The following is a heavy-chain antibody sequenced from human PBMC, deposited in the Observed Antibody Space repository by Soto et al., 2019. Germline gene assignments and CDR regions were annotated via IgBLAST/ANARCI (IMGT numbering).Heavy chain of an antibody. D-gene: IGHD3-22*01. CDR1: GFTFSDYY. CDR3: ARSLSSSLRGYVVVTDPYYFDY. Sequence: GGSLRLSCAASGFTFSDYYMIWIRQAPGKGLEWVSYISSSGSTIYYADSVKGRFTISRDNAKSSLYLQMNSLGAADTAVYYCARSLSSSLRGYVVVTDPYYFDYWGQGTLVTVSS. V-gene: IGHV3-11*01. CDR2: ISSSGSTI. J-gene: IGHJ4*02.